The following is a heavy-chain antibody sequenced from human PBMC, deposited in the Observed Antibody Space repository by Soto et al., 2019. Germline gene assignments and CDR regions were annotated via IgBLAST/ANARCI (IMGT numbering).Heavy chain of an antibody. Sequence: SGPTLVNPTQTLTLTCTFSGFSLSTSGVGVGWIRQPPGKALEWLALIYWDDDKRYSPSLKSRLTITKDTSKNQVVLTMTNMDPVDTATYYWAHSYNSRWHGWYGRWHQGTLGTLAS. D-gene: IGHD6-13*01. J-gene: IGHJ5*02. CDR3: AHSYNSRWHGWYGR. CDR2: IYWDDDK. CDR1: GFSLSTSGVG. V-gene: IGHV2-5*02.